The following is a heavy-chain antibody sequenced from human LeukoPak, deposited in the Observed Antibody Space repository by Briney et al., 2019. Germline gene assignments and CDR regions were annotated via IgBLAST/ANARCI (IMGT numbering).Heavy chain of an antibody. V-gene: IGHV4-34*01. Sequence: PSETLSLTCAVYGGSFSGYYWSWIRQPPGKGLEWIGEINHSGSTNYNPSLKSRVTISVDTSKNQFSLKLSSVTAADTAVYYCARGLDWNGTSYYFDYWGQGTLVTVSS. CDR3: ARGLDWNGTSYYFDY. D-gene: IGHD1-1*01. J-gene: IGHJ4*02. CDR2: INHSGST. CDR1: GGSFSGYY.